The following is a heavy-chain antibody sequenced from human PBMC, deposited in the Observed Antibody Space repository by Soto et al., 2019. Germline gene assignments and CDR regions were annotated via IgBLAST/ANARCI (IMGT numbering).Heavy chain of an antibody. Sequence: SETLSLTCAVSGYSIASGYYWAGIRQSPGKGLEWIGSIYHAGSVYYNPSLTSRVAVSLDTSKNHFSLKLTSGTAADTAVYYCARTVDYYGMDVRGQGTTVTVS. CDR3: ARTVDYYGMDV. CDR2: IYHAGSV. V-gene: IGHV4-38-2*01. CDR1: GYSIASGYY. J-gene: IGHJ6*02.